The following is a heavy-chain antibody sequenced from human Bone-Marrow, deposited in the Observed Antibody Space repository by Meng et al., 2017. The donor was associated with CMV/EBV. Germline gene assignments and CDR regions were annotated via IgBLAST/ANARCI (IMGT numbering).Heavy chain of an antibody. D-gene: IGHD5-24*01. CDR2: ISSSGSTI. V-gene: IGHV3-11*04. Sequence: GESLKISCAASGFTFSDYYMSWIRQAPGKGLEWVSYISSSGSTIYYADSVKGRFTISRDNAKNSLYLQMNSLRAEDTAVYYCARVEMATHTFDIWGQGTMVTVSS. CDR1: GFTFSDYY. CDR3: ARVEMATHTFDI. J-gene: IGHJ3*02.